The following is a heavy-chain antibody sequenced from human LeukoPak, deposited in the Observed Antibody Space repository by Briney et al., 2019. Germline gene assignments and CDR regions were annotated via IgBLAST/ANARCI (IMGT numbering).Heavy chain of an antibody. CDR1: GFIFSSYW. V-gene: IGHV3-30*03. CDR3: ARDGRDSSGYYYLGRDYYYGMDV. CDR2: ISYDGSNK. D-gene: IGHD3-22*01. J-gene: IGHJ6*02. Sequence: GGSLRLSCAASGFIFSSYWMSWVRQAPGKGLEWVAVISYDGSNKYYADSVKGRFTISRDNSKNTLYLQMNSLRAEDTAVYYCARDGRDSSGYYYLGRDYYYGMDVWGQGTTVTVSS.